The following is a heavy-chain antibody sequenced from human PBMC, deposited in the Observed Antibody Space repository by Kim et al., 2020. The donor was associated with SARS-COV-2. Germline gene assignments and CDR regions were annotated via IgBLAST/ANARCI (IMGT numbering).Heavy chain of an antibody. CDR1: GYTFSNYY. CDR2: INPDSGVT. J-gene: IGHJ6*02. V-gene: IGHV1-2*02. CDR3: AVADGAVRLNKYYYYGMDV. D-gene: IGHD3-10*01. Sequence: ASVKVSCKASGYTFSNYYIHWVRQAPGQGLEWMGWINPDSGVTKYTQNFQGRVTMTRDTSIYTAYMELTRLRSDDTAVYYCAVADGAVRLNKYYYYGMDVWGQGTTVTVSS.